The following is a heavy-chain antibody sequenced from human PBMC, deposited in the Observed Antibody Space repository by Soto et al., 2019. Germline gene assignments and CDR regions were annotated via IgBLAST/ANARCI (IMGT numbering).Heavy chain of an antibody. Sequence: SETLSLTCTLSGASVTSGTFYWTWIRQPTAKGLEWIGYISYSGSTNYNPSLKSRVTITTDTSKNQFSLKLTSVTAADTAVYYCSRGDALNWFDPWGQGTLVTVSS. V-gene: IGHV4-61*01. CDR3: SRGDALNWFDP. CDR2: ISYSGST. J-gene: IGHJ5*02. CDR1: GASVTSGTFY.